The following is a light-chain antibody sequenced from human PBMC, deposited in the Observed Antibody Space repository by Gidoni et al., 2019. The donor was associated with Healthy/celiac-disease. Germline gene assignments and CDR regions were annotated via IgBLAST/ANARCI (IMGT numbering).Light chain of an antibody. CDR2: GNS. Sequence: QSVLTQPTSVSGAPGQRVTIPCTGSSSNIGAGYDVHWYQHLPGTAPKLLIYGNSNRPSGVPDRFSGSKSGTSASLAITGLQAEDEADYYCQSYDSSLSGRVFGTGTKVTVL. CDR3: QSYDSSLSGRV. J-gene: IGLJ1*01. CDR1: SSNIGAGYD. V-gene: IGLV1-40*01.